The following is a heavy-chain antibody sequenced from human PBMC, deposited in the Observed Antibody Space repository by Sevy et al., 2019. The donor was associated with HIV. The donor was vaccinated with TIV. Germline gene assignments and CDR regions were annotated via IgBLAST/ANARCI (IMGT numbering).Heavy chain of an antibody. J-gene: IGHJ4*01. CDR1: GFAISTHA. D-gene: IGHD1-26*01. CDR3: ARDGGYSVKWYPLY. Sequence: GGSLRLSCAASGFAISTHAMHWVRQAPGKGLEWVAVISYEGTEPFYAASVEGRLTISRDNSKNMLSLQINSLRPEDTAVYYCARDGGYSVKWYPLYWGHGTLVTVSS. CDR2: ISYEGTEP. V-gene: IGHV3-30-3*01.